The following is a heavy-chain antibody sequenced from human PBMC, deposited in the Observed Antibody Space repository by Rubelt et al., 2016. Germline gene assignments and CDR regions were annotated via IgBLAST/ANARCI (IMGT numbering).Heavy chain of an antibody. V-gene: IGHV3-21*01. CDR1: GFTFSIYS. J-gene: IGHJ5*02. CDR3: ARGPPFDT. Sequence: PGGSLRLSCAASGFTFSIYSVNWVRRAPGKGLEWVSSISSSSNYIYYADSVKGRFTVSRDNAKNSLYLQMNSLRVEDTAVYYCARGPPFDTWGQGTLVTVSS. D-gene: IGHD3-22*01. CDR2: ISSSSNYI.